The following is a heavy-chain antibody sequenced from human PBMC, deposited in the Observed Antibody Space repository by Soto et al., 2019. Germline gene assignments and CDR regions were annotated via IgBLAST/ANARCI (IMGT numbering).Heavy chain of an antibody. Sequence: QLQLQESGSGLVKPSQTLSLTCAVSGGSISSGGYSWSWIRQPPGKGLEWIGYIYHSGSTYYNPSTKTRVPISVDRSKNQFSLKLSSVTAADTAVYYCAAGGGLPRYYWGQGTLVTVSS. CDR3: AAGGGLPRYY. CDR1: GGSISSGGYS. CDR2: IYHSGST. V-gene: IGHV4-30-2*01. J-gene: IGHJ4*02. D-gene: IGHD5-12*01.